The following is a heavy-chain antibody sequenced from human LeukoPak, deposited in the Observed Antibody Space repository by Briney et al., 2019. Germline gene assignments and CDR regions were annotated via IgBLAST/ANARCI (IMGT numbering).Heavy chain of an antibody. CDR3: AKVAEYGDNDAFDI. D-gene: IGHD4-17*01. J-gene: IGHJ3*02. CDR2: IRYEGKKK. CDR1: GFTYSNHC. V-gene: IGHV3-30*02. Sequence: GGSLRLSCAASGFTYSNHCTHWARQAAGKGREGVAFIRYEGKKKYYVDSGKGRFTVSRDTSKNTLYLQLNSLRAEDTAVYYCAKVAEYGDNDAFDIWGQGTMVTVSS.